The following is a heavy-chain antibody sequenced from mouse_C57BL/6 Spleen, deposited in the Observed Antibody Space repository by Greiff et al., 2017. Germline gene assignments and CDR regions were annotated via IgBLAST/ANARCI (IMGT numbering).Heavy chain of an antibody. CDR3: ARHRYRNRYFDC. Sequence: EVQLQQSGPELVKPGASVKIPCKASGYTFTDYNMDWVKQSHGKSLEWIGDINPNNGGTIYNQKFKGKATLTVDTSSSTAYMELRSLTSEDTAVYYCARHRYRNRYFDCWGQGTTLTAAS. D-gene: IGHD2-5*01. V-gene: IGHV1-18*01. CDR2: INPNNGGT. CDR1: GYTFTDYN. J-gene: IGHJ2*01.